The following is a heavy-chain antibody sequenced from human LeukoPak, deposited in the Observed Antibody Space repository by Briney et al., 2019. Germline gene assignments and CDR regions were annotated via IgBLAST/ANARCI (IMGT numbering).Heavy chain of an antibody. CDR3: AKEGIAAAGTRDYYHYYDMDV. Sequence: GRSLSLSCAASGFTFSSYGMHWVRQAPGKGLEWVAVIWYDGSNKYYADSVKGRFTISRDNSKNTLYLQMNSLRAEDTAVYYCAKEGIAAAGTRDYYHYYDMDVWGQGTTVTVSS. CDR1: GFTFSSYG. D-gene: IGHD6-13*01. CDR2: IWYDGSNK. J-gene: IGHJ6*02. V-gene: IGHV3-33*06.